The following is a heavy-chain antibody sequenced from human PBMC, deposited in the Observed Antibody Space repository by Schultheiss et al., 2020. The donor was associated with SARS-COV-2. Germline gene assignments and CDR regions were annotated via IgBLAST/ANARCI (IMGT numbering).Heavy chain of an antibody. CDR3: AREGRGGDYGGFYYYYYMDV. CDR2: INHSGST. D-gene: IGHD4-17*01. V-gene: IGHV4-34*01. CDR1: GRPFSGYY. Sequence: QTLSLTCAVYGRPFSGYYWSWIRQPPGKGLEWIGEINHSGSTNYNPSLKSRVTISVDTSKNQFSLKLSSVTAADTAVYYCAREGRGGDYGGFYYYYYMDVWGKGTTVTVSS. J-gene: IGHJ6*03.